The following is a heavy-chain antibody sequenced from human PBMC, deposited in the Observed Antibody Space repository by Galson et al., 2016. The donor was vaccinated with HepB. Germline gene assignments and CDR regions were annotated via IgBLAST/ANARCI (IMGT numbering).Heavy chain of an antibody. J-gene: IGHJ4*02. D-gene: IGHD3-16*01. Sequence: TLSLTCTVSGGSISSGTYYWSWIRQRPGKGLEWIGYIYYSGSTYYNPSLKSRVSISEDTSKNQFSLKLSSVTAADPAVYSCARVRRGTCDYWGQGTLVTVSS. CDR2: IYYSGST. CDR1: GGSISSGTYY. V-gene: IGHV4-31*03. CDR3: ARVRRGTCDY.